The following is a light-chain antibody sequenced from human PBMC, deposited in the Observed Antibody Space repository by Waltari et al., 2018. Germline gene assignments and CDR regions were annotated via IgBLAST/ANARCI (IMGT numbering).Light chain of an antibody. Sequence: QSALTQPASVSGSPGQSITISCTGTSSDVGAYNYVSWHQQHPGKAPKLMLYDVSNRPSGVSSRFSGSKSGNTASLTISGLQAEDEADYYCSSYTRSITLPYVFGTGTKVTVL. CDR1: SSDVGAYNY. CDR2: DVS. CDR3: SSYTRSITLPYV. J-gene: IGLJ1*01. V-gene: IGLV2-14*03.